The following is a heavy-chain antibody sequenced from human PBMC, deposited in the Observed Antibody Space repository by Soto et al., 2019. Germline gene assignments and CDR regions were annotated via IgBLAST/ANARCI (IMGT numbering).Heavy chain of an antibody. CDR1: GFTFSKYG. D-gene: IGHD5-12*01. Sequence: GGSLRLSCAASGFTFSKYGMHWVRQAPGKGLEWVALISNDGSNKKYADSVKGRFTISRDNSKNTLYLQMNSLRAEDTAVYYYALPSGSDYGFDYWGQGTLVTVSS. CDR2: ISNDGSNK. J-gene: IGHJ4*02. V-gene: IGHV3-30*03. CDR3: ALPSGSDYGFDY.